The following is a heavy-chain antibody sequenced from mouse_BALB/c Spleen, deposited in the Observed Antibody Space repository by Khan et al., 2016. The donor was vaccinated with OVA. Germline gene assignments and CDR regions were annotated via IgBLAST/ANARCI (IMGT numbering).Heavy chain of an antibody. Sequence: EVELVESGGDLVKPGGSLKLSCAASGFTFRSYGMSWVRQTPDKRLEWVATISSGGDYTYYPDSVKGRFTISRDNAKNTLYLQMSSLKSEDTAMYYCASHLTGSFAYWGQGTLVTVSA. J-gene: IGHJ3*01. CDR2: ISSGGDYT. CDR1: GFTFRSYG. D-gene: IGHD4-1*01. CDR3: ASHLTGSFAY. V-gene: IGHV5-6*01.